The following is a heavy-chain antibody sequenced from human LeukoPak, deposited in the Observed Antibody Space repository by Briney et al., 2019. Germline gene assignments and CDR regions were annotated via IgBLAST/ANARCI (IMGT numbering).Heavy chain of an antibody. CDR3: ARDRRNFDLDYYYMDV. D-gene: IGHD3-9*01. Sequence: GGSLRLSCAASGFTFSSYRMYWVRQAPGKGLVWVSRINSDGSSTTYADSVKGRFTISRDNSKNTLYLQMNSLRAEDTAVYYCARDRRNFDLDYYYMDVWGKGTTVTISS. CDR2: INSDGSST. V-gene: IGHV3-74*01. CDR1: GFTFSSYR. J-gene: IGHJ6*03.